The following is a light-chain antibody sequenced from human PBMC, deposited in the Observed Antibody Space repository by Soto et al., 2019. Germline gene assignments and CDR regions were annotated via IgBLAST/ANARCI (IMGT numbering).Light chain of an antibody. CDR2: SNN. CDR3: AAWDDSLNGWV. V-gene: IGLV1-44*01. CDR1: SSNIGSNA. J-gene: IGLJ3*02. Sequence: QSVLTQPPSASGTPGQRVTISCSGSSSNIGSNAVNWYQQLPGTAPKLLIYSNNQRPSGVPDRFSGSKSGTSASLAISGLQPEDEADYYCAAWDDSLNGWVFGGWTKLTVL.